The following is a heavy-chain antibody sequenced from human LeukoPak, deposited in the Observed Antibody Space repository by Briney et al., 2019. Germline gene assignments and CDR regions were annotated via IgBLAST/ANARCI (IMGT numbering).Heavy chain of an antibody. CDR3: VRDSRYGSGWFEDGLDF. D-gene: IGHD6-13*01. CDR2: INDRGST. J-gene: IGHJ6*02. CDR1: GDSVRSYY. Sequence: SEILSLTCTVPGDSVRSYYWSWIPQPPGQGLEWLGHINDRGSTNYNPSLQGRVTISIDTSKNQFSLKVNSVTAADTAVYYCVRDSRYGSGWFEDGLDFWGQGTTVTVSS. V-gene: IGHV4-59*02.